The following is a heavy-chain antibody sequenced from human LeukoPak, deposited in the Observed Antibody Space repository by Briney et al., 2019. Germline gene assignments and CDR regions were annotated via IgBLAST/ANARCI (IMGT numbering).Heavy chain of an antibody. J-gene: IGHJ4*02. CDR1: GFTFSSYW. CDR3: AKEIERWQQDLDY. D-gene: IGHD5-24*01. V-gene: IGHV3-7*03. Sequence: GGSLRLSCAASGFTFSSYWMSWVRQAPGKGLEWVANIKQDGSEKYYVDSVKGRFTISRDNSKNTLYLQMNSLRAEDTAVYYCAKEIERWQQDLDYWGQGTLVTVSS. CDR2: IKQDGSEK.